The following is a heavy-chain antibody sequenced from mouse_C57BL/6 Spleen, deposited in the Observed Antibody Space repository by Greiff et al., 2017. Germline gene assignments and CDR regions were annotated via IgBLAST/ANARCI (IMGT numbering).Heavy chain of an antibody. D-gene: IGHD1-1*01. CDR3: ARYYGSSYDWYFDV. CDR1: GYTFTSYW. V-gene: IGHV1-50*01. Sequence: QVQLQQPGAELVKPGASVKLSCKASGYTFTSYWMQWVKQRPGRGLEWIGGIDPSDSYTNYNQKFKGKATLTVDTSSSTAYMQLSSLTSEDSAVYYCARYYGSSYDWYFDVWGTGTTVTVSS. J-gene: IGHJ1*03. CDR2: IDPSDSYT.